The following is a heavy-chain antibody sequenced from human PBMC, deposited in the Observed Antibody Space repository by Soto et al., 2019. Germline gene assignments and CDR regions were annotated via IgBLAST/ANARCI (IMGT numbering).Heavy chain of an antibody. CDR3: ARSDTSGWREADY. CDR2: IYPGDSDT. D-gene: IGHD6-19*01. V-gene: IGHV5-51*01. J-gene: IGHJ4*02. CDR1: GYSFTNYW. Sequence: EVQLVQSGAEVKKPGESLKISCKASGYSFTNYWIGWVRQMPGKGLEWMGVIYPGDSDTRYSPSFQGQVTISADKSISTAYLRWSSLKASDTAMFYCARSDTSGWREADYWGQGTLVTVSS.